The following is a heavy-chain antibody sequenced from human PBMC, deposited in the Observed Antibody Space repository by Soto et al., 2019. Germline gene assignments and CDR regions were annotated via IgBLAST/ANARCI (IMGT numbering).Heavy chain of an antibody. CDR1: GGTFSSYA. J-gene: IGHJ6*02. V-gene: IGHV1-69*12. CDR3: ARQGSNEYYYYGMDV. CDR2: FIPIFGTA. D-gene: IGHD3-10*01. Sequence: QVQLVQSGAEVKKPGSSVKVSCKASGGTFSSYAISWVRQAPGQGLEWKGGFIPIFGTADYAQRFQGRVTITADESTSTAYMELSSLRSEDTAVYYCARQGSNEYYYYGMDVWGQGTTVTVSS.